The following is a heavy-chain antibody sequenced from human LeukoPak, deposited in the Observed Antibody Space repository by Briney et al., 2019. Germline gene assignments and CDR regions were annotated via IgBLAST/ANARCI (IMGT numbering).Heavy chain of an antibody. V-gene: IGHV3-33*01. J-gene: IGHJ6*04. Sequence: GGSLRLSCAASGFTFSSYGMHWVRQAPGKGLEWVAVIWYDGSNKYYADSVKGRFTISRDNSKNTLYLQMNSLRAEDTAVYYCARASGLTYYYYGMDVWGKGTSVTVSS. CDR2: IWYDGSNK. CDR1: GFTFSSYG. D-gene: IGHD3-10*01. CDR3: ARASGLTYYYYGMDV.